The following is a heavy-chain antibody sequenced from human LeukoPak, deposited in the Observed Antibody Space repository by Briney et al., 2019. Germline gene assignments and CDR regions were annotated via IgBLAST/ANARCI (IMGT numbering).Heavy chain of an antibody. V-gene: IGHV3-23*01. CDR3: AKDASSSWYINAFDI. D-gene: IGHD6-13*01. Sequence: SGGSLRLSCAASGFTFSSYAMSWVRQAPGKGLEWVSGISGSGDGTYYADSVKGRFTISRDNSKNTLYLQMNSLRVEDTAVSYCAKDASSSWYINAFDIWGQGTMVTVSS. J-gene: IGHJ3*02. CDR1: GFTFSSYA. CDR2: ISGSGDGT.